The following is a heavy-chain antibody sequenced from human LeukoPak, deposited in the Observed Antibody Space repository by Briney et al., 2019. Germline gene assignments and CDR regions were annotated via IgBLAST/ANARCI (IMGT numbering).Heavy chain of an antibody. Sequence: GASVKVSCKASGGTFSSYAISWVRQAPGQGLEWMGGIIPIFGTANYAQKFQGRVTITADKSTSTAYMELSSLRSDDTAVYYCARGDLSYGIFDYWGQGTLVTVSS. CDR1: GGTFSSYA. J-gene: IGHJ4*02. D-gene: IGHD3-9*01. V-gene: IGHV1-69*06. CDR2: IIPIFGTA. CDR3: ARGDLSYGIFDY.